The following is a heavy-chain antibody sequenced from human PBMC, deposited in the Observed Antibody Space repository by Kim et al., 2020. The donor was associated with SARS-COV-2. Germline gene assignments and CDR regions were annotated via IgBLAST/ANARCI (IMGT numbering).Heavy chain of an antibody. V-gene: IGHV3-13*05. J-gene: IGHJ3*02. CDR2: IGTAGDP. Sequence: GGSLRLSCAASGFTFSSYDMHWVRQAIGKGLEWVSAIGTAGDPYYPGSVKGRFTISRENAKNSLYLQMNNLRAGDTAVYYCARASGWHDAFDIWGQGTMVTVSS. D-gene: IGHD6-19*01. CDR3: ARASGWHDAFDI. CDR1: GFTFSSYD.